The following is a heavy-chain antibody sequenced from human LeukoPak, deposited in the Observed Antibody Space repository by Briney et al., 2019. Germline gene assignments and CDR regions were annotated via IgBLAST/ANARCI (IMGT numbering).Heavy chain of an antibody. CDR2: IYPGDSDT. CDR1: GYRFTSDW. V-gene: IGHV5-51*01. Sequence: GESLKISCKGSGYRFTSDWIGWVRQMPGKGLEGMGIIYPGDSDTIYSPSFQGQVTISADKSVNTAYLQWSSLKASDTAMYYCARLSGRVVCSAGSCYIDSWGQGTLVTVSS. J-gene: IGHJ4*02. D-gene: IGHD2-15*01. CDR3: ARLSGRVVCSAGSCYIDS.